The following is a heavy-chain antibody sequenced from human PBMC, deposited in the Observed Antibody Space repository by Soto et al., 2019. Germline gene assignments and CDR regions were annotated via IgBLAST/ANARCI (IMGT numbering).Heavy chain of an antibody. CDR2: FYQSGST. D-gene: IGHD4-17*01. CDR3: ARGATYAPHDSFDI. J-gene: IGHJ3*02. Sequence: QVQLQESGPGLVKPSETLSLNCAVSGGSVSSHYWSWIRQPPGKGLEWTGYFYQSGSTRYNPSLKSRVTLSGDTSQNQFSLRLTSVTAADTAVYYCARGATYAPHDSFDIWGQGTMVSVSS. CDR1: GGSVSSHY. V-gene: IGHV4-59*02.